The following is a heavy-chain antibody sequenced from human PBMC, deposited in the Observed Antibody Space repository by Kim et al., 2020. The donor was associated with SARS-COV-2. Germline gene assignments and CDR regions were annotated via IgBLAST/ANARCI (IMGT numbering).Heavy chain of an antibody. Sequence: GGSLRLSCAASGFTFSSYWMSWVRQAPGKGLEWVANINQDGSQKYYVDSVKGRFTISRDSAKNSLYVQMNSLRAEDTAVYYCTRDVQGANIYHTDYWGQGTLVAVSS. D-gene: IGHD3-10*02. CDR2: INQDGSQK. CDR1: GFTFSSYW. CDR3: TRDVQGANIYHTDY. J-gene: IGHJ4*02. V-gene: IGHV3-7*01.